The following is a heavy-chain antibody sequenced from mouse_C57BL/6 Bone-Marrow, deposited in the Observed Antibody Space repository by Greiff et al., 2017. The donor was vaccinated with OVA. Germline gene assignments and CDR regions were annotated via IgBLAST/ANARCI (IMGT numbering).Heavy chain of an antibody. V-gene: IGHV5-9-1*02. D-gene: IGHD1-1*01. CDR2: ISSGGDYI. Sequence: EVQRVESGEGLVKPGGSLKLSCAASGFTFSSYAMSWVRQTPEKRLEWVAYISSGGDYIYYADTVKGRFTISRDNARNTLYLQMSSLKSEDTAMYYCTREGITLLRYAMDYWGQGTSVTVSS. CDR3: TREGITLLRYAMDY. CDR1: GFTFSSYA. J-gene: IGHJ4*01.